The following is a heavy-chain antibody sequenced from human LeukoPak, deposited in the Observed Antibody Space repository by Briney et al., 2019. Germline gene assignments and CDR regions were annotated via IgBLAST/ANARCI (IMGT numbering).Heavy chain of an antibody. CDR2: ISAYNGNT. CDR1: GYTFTSYG. CDR3: ARGRGIAAAGTFIDY. D-gene: IGHD6-13*01. V-gene: IGHV1-18*01. J-gene: IGHJ4*02. Sequence: ASVKVSCKASGYTFTSYGISWVRQAPGQGLEWMGWISAYNGNTNYAQKLQGSVTMTTDTSTSTAYMELRSLRSDDTAVYYCARGRGIAAAGTFIDYWGQGTLVTVSS.